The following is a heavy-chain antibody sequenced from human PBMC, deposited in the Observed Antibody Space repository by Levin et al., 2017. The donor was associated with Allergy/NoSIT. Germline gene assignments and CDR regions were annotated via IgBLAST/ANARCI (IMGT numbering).Heavy chain of an antibody. CDR3: AKAIGELNDY. V-gene: IGHV3-23*01. J-gene: IGHJ4*02. CDR2: ISGSGGST. D-gene: IGHD3-10*01. CDR1: GFTFSSYA. Sequence: LSLTCAASGFTFSSYAMSWVRQAPGKGLEWVSAISGSGGSTYYADSVKGRFTISRDNSKNTLYLQMNSLRAEDTAVYYCAKAIGELNDYWGQGTLVTVSS.